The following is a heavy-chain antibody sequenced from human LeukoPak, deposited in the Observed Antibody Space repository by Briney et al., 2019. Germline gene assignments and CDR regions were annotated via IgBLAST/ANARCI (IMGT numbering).Heavy chain of an antibody. Sequence: GRSLRLSCAASGFTFSSYAMHWVRQAPGKGLEWVAVISYDGSNKYYADSVKGRFTISRDNSKNTLYLQMNSLRAEDTAVYYCARDPRFDYWGQGTLVTVSS. CDR1: GFTFSSYA. V-gene: IGHV3-30-3*01. CDR2: ISYDGSNK. J-gene: IGHJ4*02. CDR3: ARDPRFDY.